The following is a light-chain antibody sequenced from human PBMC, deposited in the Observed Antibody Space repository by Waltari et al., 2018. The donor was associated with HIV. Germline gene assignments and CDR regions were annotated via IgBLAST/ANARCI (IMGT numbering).Light chain of an antibody. J-gene: IGLJ3*02. CDR3: SSYTSINTWV. CDR1: SSDVGGSTY. CDR2: DVS. Sequence: QSPLTQPASVSGSPGQSITISCTGTSSDVGGSTYVSWYQQHPGKAPKRMIFDVSNRPSGVSNRFSGSKSGNTGSLTISGLQAEDEADYYCSSYTSINTWVFGTGTKLTVL. V-gene: IGLV2-14*03.